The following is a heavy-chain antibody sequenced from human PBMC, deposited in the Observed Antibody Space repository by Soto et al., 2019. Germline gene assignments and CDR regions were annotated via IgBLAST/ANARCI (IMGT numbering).Heavy chain of an antibody. D-gene: IGHD3-22*01. CDR3: AKVQYYYDSSGFPQTFDY. Sequence: GGSLRLSCAASGFTFSSYAMSWVRQAPGKGLEWVSAISGSGGSTYYADSVKGRFTISRDISKNTLYLQMNSLRAEDTAVYYCAKVQYYYDSSGFPQTFDYWGQGTLVTVSS. CDR1: GFTFSSYA. CDR2: ISGSGGST. J-gene: IGHJ4*02. V-gene: IGHV3-23*01.